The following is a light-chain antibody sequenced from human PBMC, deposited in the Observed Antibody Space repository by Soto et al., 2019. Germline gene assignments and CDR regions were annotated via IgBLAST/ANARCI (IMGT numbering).Light chain of an antibody. Sequence: QSALTQPPSASGSPGQSVTISCIGTSSDVGGYNYVSWYQQHPGKAPKLIIYEVIKRPSGVPDRFSGSKSGNTASLTVSGLQAEDEADYYCSSYAGSNNLVFGGGTKLTV. CDR3: SSYAGSNNLV. CDR1: SSDVGGYNY. CDR2: EVI. J-gene: IGLJ2*01. V-gene: IGLV2-8*01.